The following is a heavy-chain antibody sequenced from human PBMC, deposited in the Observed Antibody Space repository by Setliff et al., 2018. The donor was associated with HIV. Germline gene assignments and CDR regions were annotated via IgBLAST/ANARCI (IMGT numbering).Heavy chain of an antibody. J-gene: IGHJ4*02. CDR3: ARSDISGTGYFDS. CDR2: MNPNDGGT. Sequence: RASVKVSCKASGYSFTTYGISWVRQAPGQGLEWMGIMNPNDGGTQYAQNFRGRVSMTRDTSTTTVYMELYSLRSEDTAVYHCARSDISGTGYFDSWGQGTLVTVSS. D-gene: IGHD1-20*01. CDR1: GYSFTTYG. V-gene: IGHV1-46*01.